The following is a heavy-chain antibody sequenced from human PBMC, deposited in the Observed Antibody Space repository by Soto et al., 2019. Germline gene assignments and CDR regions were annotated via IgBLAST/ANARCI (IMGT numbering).Heavy chain of an antibody. CDR2: ISGSGGST. Sequence: GGSLRLSCAASGFTFSSYAMSWVRQAPGKGLEWVSAISGSGGSTYYADSVKGRFTISRDNSKNTLYLQMNSLRAEDTAVYYCAKAWASSPDYYYMDVWGKGTTVTVSS. CDR3: AKAWASSPDYYYMDV. V-gene: IGHV3-23*01. J-gene: IGHJ6*03. CDR1: GFTFSSYA. D-gene: IGHD6-13*01.